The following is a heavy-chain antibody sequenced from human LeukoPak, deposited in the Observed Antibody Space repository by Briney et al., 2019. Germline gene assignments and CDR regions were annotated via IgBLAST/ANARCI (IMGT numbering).Heavy chain of an antibody. CDR2: ISSSGSTI. CDR3: AREPYYYDSSGPLDY. J-gene: IGHJ4*02. CDR1: GFTFSDYY. D-gene: IGHD3-22*01. Sequence: GGSLRLSCAASGFTFSDYYMSWIRQAPGKGLEWVSYISSSGSTIYYADSVKGRFTISRDNAKNSLYLQMNSLRAEDTAVYYCAREPYYYDSSGPLDYWGQGTLVTVSS. V-gene: IGHV3-11*01.